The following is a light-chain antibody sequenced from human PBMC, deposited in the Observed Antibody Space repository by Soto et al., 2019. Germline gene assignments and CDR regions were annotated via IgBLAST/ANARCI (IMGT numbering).Light chain of an antibody. Sequence: QSALTQPASVSGSPGQSITISCSGTSSDVGGYQYVSWYQQHQGKAPKLMIYEVSNRPSGVSDRFSGSKSGNTASLTISGLQAEDEADYYCCSYTSSTTYVFGTGTKVTVL. J-gene: IGLJ1*01. V-gene: IGLV2-14*01. CDR2: EVS. CDR3: CSYTSSTTYV. CDR1: SSDVGGYQY.